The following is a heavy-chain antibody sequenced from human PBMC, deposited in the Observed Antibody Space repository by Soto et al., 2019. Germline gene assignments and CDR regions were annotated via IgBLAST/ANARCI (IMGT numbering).Heavy chain of an antibody. CDR3: ARESLAAARRNWFDP. V-gene: IGHV6-1*01. CDR1: WDSVSSNSAA. CDR2: TYYRSKWYN. J-gene: IGHJ5*02. D-gene: IGHD6-13*01. Sequence: SQTLPLTCAISWDSVSSNSAACNWIRQSPSRGLEWLGRTYYRSKWYNDYAVSVKSRITINPDTSKNQFSLQLNSVTPEDTAVYYCARESLAAARRNWFDPWGQGTLVTVSS.